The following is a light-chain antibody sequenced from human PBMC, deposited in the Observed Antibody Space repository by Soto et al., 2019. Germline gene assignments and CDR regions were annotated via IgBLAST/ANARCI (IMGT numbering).Light chain of an antibody. J-gene: IGKJ2*01. CDR1: QKIHSW. Sequence: DIQMTQSPSTLSASVGDRVTITCRASQKIHSWLAWYQQKPGKAPKLLIDDASTLEGGVSSRFGGSGTGTEFTLTISSLQPDDFATYYCQQYHSYSYTFGQGTKLEIK. CDR3: QQYHSYSYT. CDR2: DAS. V-gene: IGKV1-5*01.